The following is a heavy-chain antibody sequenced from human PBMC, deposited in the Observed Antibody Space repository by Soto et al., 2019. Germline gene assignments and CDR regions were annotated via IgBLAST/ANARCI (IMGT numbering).Heavy chain of an antibody. Sequence: QVQLVQSGAEVKKPGASVKVSCKASGYTFTGYYMHWVRQAPGQGLEWMGWINPNSGGTNYAQKFQGRVTMTRDTSISTAYMELSRLRSDDTAVYCCARDMGVVFWSGLGPYWGQGTLVTVSS. J-gene: IGHJ4*02. CDR3: ARDMGVVFWSGLGPY. CDR1: GYTFTGYY. CDR2: INPNSGGT. D-gene: IGHD3-3*01. V-gene: IGHV1-2*02.